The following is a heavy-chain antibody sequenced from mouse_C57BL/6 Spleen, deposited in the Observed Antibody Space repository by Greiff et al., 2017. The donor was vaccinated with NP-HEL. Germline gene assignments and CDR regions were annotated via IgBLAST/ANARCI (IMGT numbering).Heavy chain of an antibody. J-gene: IGHJ3*01. Sequence: VQLQQPGTELVKPGASVKLSCKASGYTFTSSWMHWVKQRPGQGLEWIGNINPSNGGTNYNEKFKSKATLTVDKSSSTAYMQLSSLTSEDSAVYYCASPWESNYGWFAYWGKGTLVTVSA. CDR3: ASPWESNYGWFAY. CDR2: INPSNGGT. D-gene: IGHD2-5*01. V-gene: IGHV1-53*01. CDR1: GYTFTSSW.